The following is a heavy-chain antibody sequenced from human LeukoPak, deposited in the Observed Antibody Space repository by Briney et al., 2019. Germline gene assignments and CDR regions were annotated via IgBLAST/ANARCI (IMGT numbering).Heavy chain of an antibody. D-gene: IGHD3-22*01. V-gene: IGHV4-39*01. CDR3: AGPRGVRNNMIASFDY. CDR2: IYYSGST. CDR1: GGSISSSSYY. J-gene: IGHJ4*02. Sequence: SETLSLTCTVSGGSISSSSYYWGWIRQPPGKGLEWIGSIYYSGSTYYNPSLESRVTISVDTSKNQFSLKLSSVTAADTAVYYCAGPRGVRNNMIASFDYWGQGTLVTVSS.